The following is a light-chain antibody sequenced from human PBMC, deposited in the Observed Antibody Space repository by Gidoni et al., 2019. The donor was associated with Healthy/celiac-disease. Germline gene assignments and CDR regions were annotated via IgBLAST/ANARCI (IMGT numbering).Light chain of an antibody. Sequence: EIVLTQSPATLSLSLGETATLSCRASQSVSSYLAWYQQKPGQAPRLLIYDASNRATGIPARFSGSGSGTDFTLTISSLEPEDFAVYYCQQRSNGFTFGPXTKVDIK. CDR2: DAS. CDR3: QQRSNGFT. V-gene: IGKV3-11*01. J-gene: IGKJ3*01. CDR1: QSVSSY.